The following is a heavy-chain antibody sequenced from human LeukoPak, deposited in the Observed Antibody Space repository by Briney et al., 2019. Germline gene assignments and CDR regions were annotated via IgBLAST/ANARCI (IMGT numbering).Heavy chain of an antibody. CDR2: IWYDGSNK. CDR3: ASLLAYCGGDCSMGFDY. CDR1: GFTFSSYG. D-gene: IGHD2-21*02. V-gene: IGHV3-33*01. Sequence: GGSLRLTCAASGFTFSSYGMHWLRPAPGKGLEWVAVIWYDGSNKYYADSVKGRFTISRDNSKNTLYLQMNSLRAEDTAVYYCASLLAYCGGDCSMGFDYWGQGTLVTVSS. J-gene: IGHJ4*02.